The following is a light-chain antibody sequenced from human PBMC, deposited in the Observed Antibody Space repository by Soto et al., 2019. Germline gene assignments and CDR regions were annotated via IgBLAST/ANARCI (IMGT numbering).Light chain of an antibody. J-gene: IGKJ1*01. V-gene: IGKV3-20*01. CDR3: QQFARSPWT. CDR2: GAS. Sequence: EIVLTQSPGTVSLSPGERVTLSCRASQSVSSTYFAWYQQKRGQPPRLLIYGASTRATGIPDRFSSSGSGTDFTLTISRLEPEDFADYYCQQFARSPWTFGQGTKVEIK. CDR1: QSVSSTY.